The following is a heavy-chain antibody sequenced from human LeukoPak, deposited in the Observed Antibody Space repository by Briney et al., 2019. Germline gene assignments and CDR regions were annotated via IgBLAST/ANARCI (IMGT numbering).Heavy chain of an antibody. CDR1: GFTFSDYS. Sequence: GGSLRLSCAASGFTFSDYSMSWVRQAPGKGLEWVSAISGSGGSTYYADSVKGRFTISRDNSKNTLYLQMNSLRAEDTAVYYCAKGARRSSGWFFDYWGQGTLVTVSS. CDR2: ISGSGGST. J-gene: IGHJ4*02. D-gene: IGHD6-19*01. CDR3: AKGARRSSGWFFDY. V-gene: IGHV3-23*01.